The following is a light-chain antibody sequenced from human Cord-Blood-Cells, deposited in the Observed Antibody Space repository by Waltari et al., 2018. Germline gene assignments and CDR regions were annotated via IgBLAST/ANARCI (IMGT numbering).Light chain of an antibody. Sequence: DIVMTQSADSLAVSLCERVTINCKSSQLLLYNSNVKNYLACYQPKPGQPPKLLFYCASTRHSGVPDRFSGSASATDFTLTISSLQAEDVAVYYCQQDYSRRSFDQGTSIEIK. J-gene: IGKJ1*01. CDR1: QLLLYNSNVKNY. CDR2: CAS. V-gene: IGKV4-1*01. CDR3: QQDYSRRS.